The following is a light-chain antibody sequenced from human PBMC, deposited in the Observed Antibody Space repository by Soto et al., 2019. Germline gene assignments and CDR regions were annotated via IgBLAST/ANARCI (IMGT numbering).Light chain of an antibody. CDR1: GRDIGAYIF. CDR2: EVF. V-gene: IGLV2-14*03. J-gene: IGLJ1*01. Sequence: QSFLTQPASVSGSPGQSITISCSGTGRDIGAYIFVSWYQQHPGKAPKLLLYEVFNRPSGVSNRFSGSKSGNTASLTISGLQAEDEAEYFCASFTTRTTYVFGTGTKVTVL. CDR3: ASFTTRTTYV.